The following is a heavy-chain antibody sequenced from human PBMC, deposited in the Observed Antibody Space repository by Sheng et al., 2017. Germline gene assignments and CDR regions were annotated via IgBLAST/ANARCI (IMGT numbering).Heavy chain of an antibody. CDR2: ISSSGSTI. Sequence: EVQLVESGGGLVQPGGSLRLSCAASGFTFSSYEMNWVRQAPGKGLEWVSYISSSGSTIYYADSVKGRFTISRDNAKNSLYLQMNSLRAEDTAVYYCAKHSSGYYYVGYYFDYWGRGTLVTVSS. CDR1: GFTFSSYE. D-gene: IGHD3-22*01. V-gene: IGHV3-48*03. J-gene: IGHJ4*01. CDR3: AKHSSGYYYVGYYFDY.